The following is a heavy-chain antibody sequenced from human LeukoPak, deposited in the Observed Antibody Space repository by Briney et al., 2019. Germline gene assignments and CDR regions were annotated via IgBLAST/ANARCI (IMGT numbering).Heavy chain of an antibody. CDR3: ALTRDIVVVPAALFDY. J-gene: IGHJ4*02. V-gene: IGHV1-69*13. Sequence: SVKVSCKASGGTFSSYAISWVRQAPGQGLEWMGGIIPIFGTANYAQKFQGRVTITADESTSTAYMELSSLRSEDTAVYCCALTRDIVVVPAALFDYWGQGTLVTVSS. CDR2: IIPIFGTA. D-gene: IGHD2-2*01. CDR1: GGTFSSYA.